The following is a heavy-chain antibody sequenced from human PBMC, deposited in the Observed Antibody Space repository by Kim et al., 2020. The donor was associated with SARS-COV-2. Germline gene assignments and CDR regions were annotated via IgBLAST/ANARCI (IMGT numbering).Heavy chain of an antibody. J-gene: IGHJ4*01. D-gene: IGHD1-20*01. CDR1: GFNFGDWG. CDR3: ARDNVYDKRGFHGLLFD. CDR2: ITWEGEKT. V-gene: IGHV3-20*04. Sequence: GGSLRLSCAASGFNFGDWGMSWVRHKPGRGLEWICGITWEGEKTGYVDAVRGRFTISRDVAQRSLYLQMDSLRAEDTAIYFCARDNVYDKRGFHGLLFD.